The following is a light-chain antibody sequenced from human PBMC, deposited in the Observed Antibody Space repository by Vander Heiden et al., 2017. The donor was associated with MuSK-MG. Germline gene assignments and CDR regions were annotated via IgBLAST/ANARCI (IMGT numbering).Light chain of an antibody. J-gene: IGLJ2*01. CDR2: EVS. V-gene: IGLV2-14*01. CDR1: GSDVGGYNY. Sequence: SALTQPASGPGPPGLSVTISCTGTGSDVGGYNYVAWYQQQPGKAPNLLIYEVSNRPSGVSNRFSVSKSGNTASLTISGLQAEEEADYYCRSYTSSSSSVFGGGTKLTVL. CDR3: RSYTSSSSSV.